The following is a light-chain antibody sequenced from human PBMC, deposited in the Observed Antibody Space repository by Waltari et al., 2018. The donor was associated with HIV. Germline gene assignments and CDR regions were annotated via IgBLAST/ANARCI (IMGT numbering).Light chain of an antibody. V-gene: IGLV1-51*01. CDR2: DNN. Sequence: QSVLTQPPSVSAAPGQKVTISCSGRNSTIGNNYVSWYQQIPGTAPKLLIYDNNKRPSGIPDRFSGSKSDTSATLGITGLQTGDEADYRCGTWDSSLSAVVFGGGTKLTVL. J-gene: IGLJ3*02. CDR3: GTWDSSLSAVV. CDR1: NSTIGNNY.